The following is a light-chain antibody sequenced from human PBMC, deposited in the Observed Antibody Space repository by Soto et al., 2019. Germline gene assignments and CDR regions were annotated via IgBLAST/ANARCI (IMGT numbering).Light chain of an antibody. Sequence: QSALAQPASVSASPGQSITISCTGTSSDIGRFNYVSWYQQHPGKAPKLLIYDVSNRPSGVSDRFSGSKSANTASLAISGLQSEDEADYYCSSYTYSATRVFGTGTKVTVL. V-gene: IGLV2-14*03. CDR1: SSDIGRFNY. CDR2: DVS. J-gene: IGLJ1*01. CDR3: SSYTYSATRV.